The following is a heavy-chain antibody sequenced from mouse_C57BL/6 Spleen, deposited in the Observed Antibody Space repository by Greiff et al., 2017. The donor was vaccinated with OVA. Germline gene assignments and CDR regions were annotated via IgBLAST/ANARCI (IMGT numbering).Heavy chain of an antibody. J-gene: IGHJ3*01. V-gene: IGHV5-17*01. D-gene: IGHD1-1*01. Sequence: EVQLVESGGGLVKPGGSLKLSCAASGFTFSDYGMHWVRQAPEKGLEWVAYISSGSSTIYYADTVKGRFTISRDNAKNTLFLQMTSLRSEDTAMYYCARGDYYGSAWFAYWGQGTLVTVSA. CDR1: GFTFSDYG. CDR2: ISSGSSTI. CDR3: ARGDYYGSAWFAY.